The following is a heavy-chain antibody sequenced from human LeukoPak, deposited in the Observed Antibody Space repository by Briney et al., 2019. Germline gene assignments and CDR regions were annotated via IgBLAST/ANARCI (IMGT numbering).Heavy chain of an antibody. CDR3: ARERANKDYYGSGRAFDI. CDR2: INAGNGNT. V-gene: IGHV1-3*01. Sequence: ASVKVSCKASGYTYTSYAMHWVRQAPGQRLEWMGWINAGNGNTKYSQKFQGRVTITRDTSASTAYMELSSLRSEDTAVYYCARERANKDYYGSGRAFDIWGQGTMVTVSS. CDR1: GYTYTSYA. J-gene: IGHJ3*02. D-gene: IGHD3-10*01.